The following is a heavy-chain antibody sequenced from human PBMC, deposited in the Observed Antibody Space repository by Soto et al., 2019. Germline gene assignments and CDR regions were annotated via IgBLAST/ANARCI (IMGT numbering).Heavy chain of an antibody. CDR2: IIPMRGMS. D-gene: IGHD3-10*01. J-gene: IGHJ4*01. Sequence: QVQLVQSGAEVKKPGSSVRVSCTASGDTFNFYTISWVRQVPGQGPEWMGRIIPMRGMSNYAQKFQGRVTIMADKSTSTVYMNLSGLTPEDTAVYYCATNFGSGSTHFVYWGHGTLVTVSS. V-gene: IGHV1-69*02. CDR3: ATNFGSGSTHFVY. CDR1: GDTFNFYT.